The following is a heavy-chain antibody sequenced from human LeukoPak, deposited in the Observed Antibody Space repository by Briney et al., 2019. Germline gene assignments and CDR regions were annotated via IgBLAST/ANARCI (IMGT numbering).Heavy chain of an antibody. CDR3: TRDIGDFVSDF. CDR1: GGSISSNAYY. V-gene: IGHV4-39*02. D-gene: IGHD2-21*02. Sequence: SETLSLTCTVSGGSISSNAYYWAWIRQPPGKGLEWIGSIYSSVSTYYNPSLKSRVTISVDTSKNQFSLRLSSVTAADTAVYYCTRDIGDFVSDFWGQGTLVTVSS. CDR2: IYSSVST. J-gene: IGHJ4*02.